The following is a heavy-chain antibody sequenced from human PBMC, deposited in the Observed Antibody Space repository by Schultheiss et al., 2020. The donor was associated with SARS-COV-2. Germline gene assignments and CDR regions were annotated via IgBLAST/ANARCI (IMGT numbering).Heavy chain of an antibody. J-gene: IGHJ6*02. CDR1: GFNLRIYA. V-gene: IGHV3-23*01. Sequence: GESLKISCAASGFNLRIYAMSWVRQALGKGLEWVSSVGGSGAGAHYADSVKGRFTVTRDNSKNALILQMNSLRAEDTAIYYCAKSRIMATYYYYGMDVWGQGTTVTVSS. CDR3: AKSRIMATYYYYGMDV. CDR2: VGGSGAGA. D-gene: IGHD2-8*01.